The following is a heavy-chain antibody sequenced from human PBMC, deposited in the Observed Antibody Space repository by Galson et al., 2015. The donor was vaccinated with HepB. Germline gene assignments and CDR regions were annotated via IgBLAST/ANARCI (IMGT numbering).Heavy chain of an antibody. J-gene: IGHJ4*02. V-gene: IGHV3-30*18. CDR1: GFTFSSYG. Sequence: SLRLSCAASGFTFSSYGMHWVRQAPGKGLEWVAVISYDGSNKYYADSVKGRFTISRDNSKNTLYLQMNSLRAEDTAVYYCAKIAPAAAHFDYWGQGTLVTVSS. CDR3: AKIAPAAAHFDY. D-gene: IGHD6-13*01. CDR2: ISYDGSNK.